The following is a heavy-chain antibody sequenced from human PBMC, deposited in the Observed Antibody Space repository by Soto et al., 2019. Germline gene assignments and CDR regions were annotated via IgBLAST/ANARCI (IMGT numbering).Heavy chain of an antibody. CDR1: GFTLSSYA. V-gene: IGHV3-23*01. CDR2: ISGSGGST. CDR3: AQRPVYSSGWYYFDF. Sequence: EVQVLESGGGLVQPGGSLRLSCAASGFTLSSYAMSWVRQAPGKGLEWVSVISGSGGSTNYADSVKGRFTISRDNSKNTVYLQMNSLRAEDTAVYYCAQRPVYSSGWYYFDFWGQGTLVTVSS. J-gene: IGHJ4*02. D-gene: IGHD6-19*01.